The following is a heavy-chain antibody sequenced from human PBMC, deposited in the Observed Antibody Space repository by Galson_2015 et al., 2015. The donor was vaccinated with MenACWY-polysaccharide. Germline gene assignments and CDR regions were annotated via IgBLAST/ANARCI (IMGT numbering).Heavy chain of an antibody. Sequence: CAASGSRFSNSGMHWVRQAPGKGLEWVAVIQYDGSNKVYADSVKGRFTISRDNSKNTVFLEMNTVGVEDTAVYYCAREGSRIVFHAFDIWGQGTMVTVSS. CDR2: IQYDGSNK. J-gene: IGHJ3*02. D-gene: IGHD2-2*01. CDR3: AREGSRIVFHAFDI. CDR1: GSRFSNSG. V-gene: IGHV3-33*01.